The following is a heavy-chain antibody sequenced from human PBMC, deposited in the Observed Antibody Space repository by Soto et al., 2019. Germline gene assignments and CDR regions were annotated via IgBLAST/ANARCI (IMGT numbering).Heavy chain of an antibody. CDR2: IYYSGST. Sequence: PSETLSLTCTVSGGSISSSSYYWGWIRQPPGKGLEWIGSIYYSGSTYYNPSLKSRVTISVDTSKNQFSLKLSSVTAADTAVYYCAREDSLDYYYYYMDVWGKGTTVTVSS. D-gene: IGHD3-16*01. V-gene: IGHV4-39*01. CDR1: GGSISSSSYY. CDR3: AREDSLDYYYYYMDV. J-gene: IGHJ6*03.